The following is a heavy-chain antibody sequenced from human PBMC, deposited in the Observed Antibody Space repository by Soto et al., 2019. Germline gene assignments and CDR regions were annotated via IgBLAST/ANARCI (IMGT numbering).Heavy chain of an antibody. CDR2: ISYDGSNK. Sequence: PGGSLRLSCAASGFTFSSYAMHWVRQAPGKGLEWVAVISYDGSNKYYADSVKGRFTISRDNSKNTLYLQMNSLRAEDTAVYYCARWDSSSFYFGGQGTLVTVSS. CDR3: ARWDSSSFYF. D-gene: IGHD6-6*01. J-gene: IGHJ4*02. V-gene: IGHV3-30-3*01. CDR1: GFTFSSYA.